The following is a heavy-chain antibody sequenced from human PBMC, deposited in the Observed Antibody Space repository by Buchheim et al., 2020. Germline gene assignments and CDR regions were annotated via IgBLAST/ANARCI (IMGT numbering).Heavy chain of an antibody. J-gene: IGHJ4*02. V-gene: IGHV3-48*02. D-gene: IGHD3-10*01. CDR3: ARGLFEIGGWFGELLYPPDY. Sequence: EVQLVESGGGLVQPGGSLRLSCAASGFTFSSYSMNWVRQAPGKGLEWVSYISSSSSSTIYYADSVKGRFTISRDNAKNSLYLQMNSLRDEDTAVYYCARGLFEIGGWFGELLYPPDYWGQGTL. CDR2: ISSSSSSTI. CDR1: GFTFSSYS.